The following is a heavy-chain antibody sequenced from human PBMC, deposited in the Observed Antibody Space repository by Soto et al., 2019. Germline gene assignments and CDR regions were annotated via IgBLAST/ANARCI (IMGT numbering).Heavy chain of an antibody. CDR1: GGSISSGGYY. D-gene: IGHD2-2*01. CDR2: IYYSGST. J-gene: IGHJ6*02. Sequence: PSETLSLTCTVSGGSISSGGYYWSWIRQHPGKGMEWIGYIYYSGSTYYNPSLKSRVTISVDTSKNQFSLKLSSVTAADTAVYYCASKYXSSTSCWRLYYYYGMDVWGQGTTVTVSS. CDR3: ASKYXSSTSCWRLYYYYGMDV. V-gene: IGHV4-31*03.